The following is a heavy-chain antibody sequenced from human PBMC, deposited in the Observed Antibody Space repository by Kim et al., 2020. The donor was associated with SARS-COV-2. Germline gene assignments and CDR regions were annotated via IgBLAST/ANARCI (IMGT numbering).Heavy chain of an antibody. V-gene: IGHV3-66*01. CDR1: GFAVTSTY. Sequence: GGSLRLSCTASGFAVTSTYMSWVRQAPGKGLEWVSVINAVGPTYNADSVKGRFIISRDSSKNTLQLQMNSLTVDDTAGYYCASDEGYPNGLGDWGQGTTVPVSS. D-gene: IGHD2-15*01. CDR2: INAVGPT. J-gene: IGHJ6*02. CDR3: ASDEGYPNGLGD.